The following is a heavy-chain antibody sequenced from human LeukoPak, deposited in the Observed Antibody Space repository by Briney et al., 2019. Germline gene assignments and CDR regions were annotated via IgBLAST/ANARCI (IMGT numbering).Heavy chain of an antibody. CDR3: ARGPHERSGYPDD. Sequence: ASVKFSCKASGYTFNTYGITWVRQAPGQGLEWMGWISPYNGNTNYAQKFQGRVTLTTDTSTSTAYMELRSLRSDDTAVYYCARGPHERSGYPDDWGQGTLVTVSS. V-gene: IGHV1-18*01. D-gene: IGHD3-22*01. CDR2: ISPYNGNT. CDR1: GYTFNTYG. J-gene: IGHJ4*02.